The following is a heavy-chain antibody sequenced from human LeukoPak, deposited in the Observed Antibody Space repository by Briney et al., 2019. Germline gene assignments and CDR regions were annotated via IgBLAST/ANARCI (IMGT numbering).Heavy chain of an antibody. CDR2: ISGSGGST. Sequence: EGSLRLSCAASGITFSSYPMTWVRQAPGKGLEWVSTISGSGGSTYYADSVKGRFTIYRDNAKNTLSLQMSSLRAEDTAVYYCAKEGSSGWIPTRHFDHWGLGTLVTVSS. V-gene: IGHV3-23*01. CDR3: AKEGSSGWIPTRHFDH. CDR1: GITFSSYP. D-gene: IGHD6-19*01. J-gene: IGHJ4*02.